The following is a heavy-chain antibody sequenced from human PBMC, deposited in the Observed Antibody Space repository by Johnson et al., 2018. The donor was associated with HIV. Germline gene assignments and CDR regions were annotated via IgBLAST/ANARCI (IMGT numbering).Heavy chain of an antibody. CDR1: GFTVSNNY. J-gene: IGHJ3*02. CDR3: GRESTGAGTAFDI. CDR2: IGTAGDT. D-gene: IGHD2-8*02. Sequence: EVQLVESGGGLVQPGGSLRLSCEASGFTVSNNYMSWVRQAPGKGLEWVSAIGTAGDTYYPGSVKGRFTISRENAKNSLYLQMNSLRAEDTAVYYCGRESTGAGTAFDIWGQGTMVTVSS. V-gene: IGHV3-13*01.